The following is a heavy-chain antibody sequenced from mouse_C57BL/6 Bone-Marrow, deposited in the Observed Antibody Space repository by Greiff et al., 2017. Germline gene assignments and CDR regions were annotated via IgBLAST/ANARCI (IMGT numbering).Heavy chain of an antibody. CDR1: GFSLTSYG. D-gene: IGHD2-3*01. CDR2: IWRGGST. CDR3: AKNRWLLFYAMDY. Sequence: VMLVESGPGLVQPSQSLSITCTVSGFSLTSYGVHWVRQSPGKGLEWLGVIWRGGSTDYNAAFMSRLSIPKDISKSQVVFKMNRLQADDTAIYYCAKNRWLLFYAMDYWGQGTSVTVSS. J-gene: IGHJ4*01. V-gene: IGHV2-5*01.